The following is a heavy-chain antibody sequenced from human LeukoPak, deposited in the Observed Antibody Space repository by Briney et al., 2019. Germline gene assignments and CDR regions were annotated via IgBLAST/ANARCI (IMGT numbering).Heavy chain of an antibody. CDR2: IYYSGST. D-gene: IGHD3-16*02. V-gene: IGHV4-59*08. CDR1: GGSISTYY. CDR3: ARHAGYDYVWGSYPFDY. Sequence: SETLSLTCTVSGGSISTYYWNWFRQPPGKGLEWIGYIYYSGSTNYNPSLKSRVTISVDTSKNQFSLKLSSVTAADTAVYYCARHAGYDYVWGSYPFDYWGQGTLVTVSS. J-gene: IGHJ4*02.